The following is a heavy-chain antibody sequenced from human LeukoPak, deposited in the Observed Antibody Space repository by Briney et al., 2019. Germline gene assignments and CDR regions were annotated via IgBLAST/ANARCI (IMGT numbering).Heavy chain of an antibody. D-gene: IGHD6-13*01. CDR2: IRYDGSNK. CDR3: AKDRGIAAAADY. Sequence: PGGSLRLSCAASGFTFSSYGMHWVRQAPGKGLEWVAFIRYDGSNKYYADSVKGRSTISRDNSKNTLYLQMNSLRAEDTTVYYCAKDRGIAAAADYWGQGTLVTVSS. J-gene: IGHJ4*02. V-gene: IGHV3-30*02. CDR1: GFTFSSYG.